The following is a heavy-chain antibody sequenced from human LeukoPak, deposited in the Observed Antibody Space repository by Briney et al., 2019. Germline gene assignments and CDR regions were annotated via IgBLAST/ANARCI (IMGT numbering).Heavy chain of an antibody. V-gene: IGHV4-38-2*02. J-gene: IGHJ4*02. CDR3: VRVGSRTNFDQ. Sequence: PSETLSLTCTVSGYSITNDYYWGWVWQPPGKGLEWIASIAHTGGTYYNPSLKSRVTISRDASKNQFSLKMYSVTAADTALYYCVRVGSRTNFDQWGQGTPVTVSS. CDR2: IAHTGGT. CDR1: GYSITNDYY. D-gene: IGHD3-10*01.